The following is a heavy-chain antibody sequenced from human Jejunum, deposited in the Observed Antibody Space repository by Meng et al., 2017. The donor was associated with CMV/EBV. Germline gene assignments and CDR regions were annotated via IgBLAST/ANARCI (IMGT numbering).Heavy chain of an antibody. J-gene: IGHJ4*01. CDR3: ARHSSGLTFHYDSSGYYSH. CDR2: FYYSGST. V-gene: IGHV4-39*01. CDR1: SSTSYY. D-gene: IGHD3-22*01. Sequence: SSTSYYWGWIRPPPGKGLEWIGSFYYSGSTYYNPSLKSRVTISVDTSKNQFSLKLSSVTAADTAVYYCARHSSGLTFHYDSSGYYSHWGQGTLVTVSS.